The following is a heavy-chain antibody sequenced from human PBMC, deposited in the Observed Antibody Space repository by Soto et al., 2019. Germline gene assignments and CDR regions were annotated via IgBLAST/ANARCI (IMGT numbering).Heavy chain of an antibody. CDR3: ARLGNWFDP. CDR2: IYYSGST. V-gene: IGHV4-61*01. Sequence: SETLSLTCTVSGGSVSSGSYYWSWIRQPPGKGLEWIGYIYYSGSTNYNPPLKSRVTISIDTSKNQFSLKLSSVTAADTAVYYCARLGNWFDPWGQGTLVTVSS. J-gene: IGHJ5*02. CDR1: GGSVSSGSYY.